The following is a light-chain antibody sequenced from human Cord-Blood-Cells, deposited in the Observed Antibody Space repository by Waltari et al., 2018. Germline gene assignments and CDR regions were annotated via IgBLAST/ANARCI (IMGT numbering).Light chain of an antibody. CDR1: SSDVGGYNY. CDR2: EVS. V-gene: IGLV2-8*01. J-gene: IGLJ2*01. CDR3: SSYAGSNNLV. Sequence: QSALTQPPPASGSPGQSVPISCTGTSSDVGGYNYVSWYQQHPGKAPKLMIYEVSKRPSGVPDRFSGSKSGNTASLTVSGLQAEDEADYYCSSYAGSNNLVFGGGTKLTVL.